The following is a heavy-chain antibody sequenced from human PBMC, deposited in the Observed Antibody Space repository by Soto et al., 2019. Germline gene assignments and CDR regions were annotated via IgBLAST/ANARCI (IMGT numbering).Heavy chain of an antibody. CDR1: GFTFRNFV. Sequence: PGGSLRLSCAASGFTFRNFVMHWVRQAPGTGLEWVAVISYAGNNIYYAESVKGRFTISRDNSGNTLYLEMSSLRGEDTAVYYCAKDQSSILRSGSGMDVWGQGTTATVSS. D-gene: IGHD3-3*01. CDR3: AKDQSSILRSGSGMDV. V-gene: IGHV3-30*18. J-gene: IGHJ6*02. CDR2: ISYAGNNI.